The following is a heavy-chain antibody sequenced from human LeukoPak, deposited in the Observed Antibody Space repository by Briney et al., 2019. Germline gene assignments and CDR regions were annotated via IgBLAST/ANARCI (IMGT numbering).Heavy chain of an antibody. D-gene: IGHD6-13*01. Sequence: GGSLRLSCAASGFTFSSYEMNWVRQAPGKGLEWVSYISSSGSTICYADSVKGRFTISRDNAKNSLYLQMNSLRAEDTAVYYCASMVAAAGTERGYWGQGTLVTVSS. CDR3: ASMVAAAGTERGY. J-gene: IGHJ4*02. CDR2: ISSSGSTI. V-gene: IGHV3-48*03. CDR1: GFTFSSYE.